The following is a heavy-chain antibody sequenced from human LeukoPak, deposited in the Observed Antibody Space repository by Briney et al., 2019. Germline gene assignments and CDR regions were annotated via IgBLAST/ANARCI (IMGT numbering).Heavy chain of an antibody. Sequence: ASVKVSCKASGYTFTSNDINWVRQATGQGLEWMGWMNPNSGNTGYAQNFQGRVTMTRNTSISTAYMELSSLRSEDTAVYYCARGGYYDILTGYFNYIDYWGQGTLVTVSS. CDR2: MNPNSGNT. D-gene: IGHD3-9*01. J-gene: IGHJ4*02. V-gene: IGHV1-8*01. CDR3: ARGGYYDILTGYFNYIDY. CDR1: GYTFTSND.